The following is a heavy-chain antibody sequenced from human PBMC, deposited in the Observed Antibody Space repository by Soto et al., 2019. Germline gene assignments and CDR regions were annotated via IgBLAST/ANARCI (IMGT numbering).Heavy chain of an antibody. J-gene: IGHJ5*02. D-gene: IGHD3-10*01. CDR1: GGSITSGNSYS. CDR2: ISHTGST. V-gene: IGHV4-30-2*01. Sequence: QLQLQESGSGVVKPSQTLSLTCAVSGGSITSGNSYSWSWIRQPPGKGLEWIGSISHTGSTSYNPSLKGRVTMSVDKSKNQFSLNLSSVTAADMAVYYCARAVAPYFGTWFDPWGQGTLVTVSS. CDR3: ARAVAPYFGTWFDP.